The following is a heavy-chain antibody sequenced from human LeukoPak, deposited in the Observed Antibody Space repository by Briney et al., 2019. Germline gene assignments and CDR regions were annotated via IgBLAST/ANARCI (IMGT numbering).Heavy chain of an antibody. Sequence: PGGSLRLSCAASGFSLSSYWMTWVRQAPGKGLEWVANIKQDGSEKNYVDSVKGRFTISRDNAKNSLYLQMNSLRAEDTALYYCARLSQYGSGREVAFDIWGQGTMVTVSS. V-gene: IGHV3-7*03. CDR1: GFSLSSYW. J-gene: IGHJ3*02. D-gene: IGHD3-10*01. CDR2: IKQDGSEK. CDR3: ARLSQYGSGREVAFDI.